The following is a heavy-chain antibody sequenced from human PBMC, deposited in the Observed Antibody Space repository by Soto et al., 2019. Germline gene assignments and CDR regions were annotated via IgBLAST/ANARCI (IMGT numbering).Heavy chain of an antibody. CDR1: GGTFSTYP. D-gene: IGHD3-22*01. Sequence: QVQLVQSGAEVKKPGASVKVSCKTSGGTFSTYPITWLRQAPGQGLEWVGRIIPILDITDSAQKFQGRVTITAENYTNTAYMELSSLRSEDTAVYDCTRAADSVGSERAFDIWGQGTMVTFS. CDR3: TRAADSVGSERAFDI. V-gene: IGHV1-69*02. CDR2: IIPILDIT. J-gene: IGHJ3*02.